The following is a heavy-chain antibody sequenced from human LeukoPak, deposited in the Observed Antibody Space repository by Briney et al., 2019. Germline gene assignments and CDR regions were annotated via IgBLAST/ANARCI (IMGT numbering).Heavy chain of an antibody. V-gene: IGHV4-31*03. J-gene: IGHJ4*02. D-gene: IGHD3-10*01. Sequence: SEALSLTCTVSGGSLSSGGYYWGWIRQHPGRGLEWIVYIYYSGSTYYNPSLKSRVTISVHTSKNQFSLKLSSVTAADTAVYYCARSGPYYGSGSCFDYWGQGTLVTVSS. CDR3: ARSGPYYGSGSCFDY. CDR1: GGSLSSGGYY. CDR2: IYYSGST.